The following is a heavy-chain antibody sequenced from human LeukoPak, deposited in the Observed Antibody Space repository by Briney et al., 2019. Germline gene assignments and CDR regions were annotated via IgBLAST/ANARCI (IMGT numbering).Heavy chain of an antibody. J-gene: IGHJ3*02. V-gene: IGHV3-23*01. Sequence: PGGSLKLSCAASGFTFNSYVMSWVRQAPGQGLEWVSGISGSGGGTYYADYVKGRFTVSRDNSKDTLYLQMNSLRAEDTAVYYCARQVKVVAATLMDAFDIWGQGTMVTVSS. CDR2: ISGSGGGT. CDR1: GFTFNSYV. CDR3: ARQVKVVAATLMDAFDI. D-gene: IGHD2-15*01.